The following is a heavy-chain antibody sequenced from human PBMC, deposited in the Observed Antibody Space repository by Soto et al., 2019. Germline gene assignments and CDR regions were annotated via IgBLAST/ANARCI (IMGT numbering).Heavy chain of an antibody. CDR1: GFTFSSYA. Sequence: GGSLRLSCATSGFTFSSYAMSLVRQAPGKGLEWVSAISGSGGSTYYEDSVKGRFTISRDNSKNTLYLQMNSLRAEDTAVYYCAKDPLSLRYCSSTSCFFQWGQGTLVTVSS. V-gene: IGHV3-23*01. J-gene: IGHJ4*02. D-gene: IGHD2-2*01. CDR3: AKDPLSLRYCSSTSCFFQ. CDR2: ISGSGGST.